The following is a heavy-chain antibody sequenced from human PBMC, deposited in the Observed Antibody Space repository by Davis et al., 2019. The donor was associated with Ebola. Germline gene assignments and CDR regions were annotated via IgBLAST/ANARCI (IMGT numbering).Heavy chain of an antibody. CDR3: ATRGYIYGPFHY. D-gene: IGHD5-18*01. J-gene: IGHJ4*02. CDR1: GYTLTEMS. Sequence: ASVKVSCKVSGYTLTEMSMHWVRQAPGRGLEWVAGFDPEDAEARYAQKFQGRVTLTADASTDTAYIELRSLRSEDTAVYYCATRGYIYGPFHYWGQGTLVTVSS. CDR2: FDPEDAEA. V-gene: IGHV1-24*01.